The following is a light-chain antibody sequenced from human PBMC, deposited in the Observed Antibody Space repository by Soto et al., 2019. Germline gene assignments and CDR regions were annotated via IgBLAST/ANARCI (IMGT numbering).Light chain of an antibody. Sequence: EIVMTQSPATLSVSPGERATLSCRASQSIGSNLVWYQQKPGQPPRLLIYGVSTRATGVPARFSGSGSETDFSLTISSLQIEDFALYYCQQSNNWPPLTFGGGTKVDIK. CDR1: QSIGSN. CDR2: GVS. V-gene: IGKV3-15*01. CDR3: QQSNNWPPLT. J-gene: IGKJ4*01.